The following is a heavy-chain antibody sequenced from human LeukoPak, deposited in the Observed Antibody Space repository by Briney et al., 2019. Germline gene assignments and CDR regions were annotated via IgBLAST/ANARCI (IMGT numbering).Heavy chain of an antibody. CDR1: GFTFSSYA. J-gene: IGHJ6*04. D-gene: IGHD2-15*01. CDR2: ISYDASNK. CDR3: AKSRLVAVVAAYMDV. V-gene: IGHV3-30*18. Sequence: GGSLRLSCAASGFTFSSYAMHWVRQAPGKGLEWVTIISYDASNKYYADSVKGRFTISRDNSKNTLYLQLDSLRPEDTAVYCCAKSRLVAVVAAYMDVWGKGTTVTVSS.